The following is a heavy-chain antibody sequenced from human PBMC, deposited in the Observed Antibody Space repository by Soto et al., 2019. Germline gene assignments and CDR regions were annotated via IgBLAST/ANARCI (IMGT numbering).Heavy chain of an antibody. Sequence: QVQLDESGPGLVQPSQTLSLSCTVSGASVSTGVYYWTWIRQHPGKGLEWIGYIDNSGSTHYNPSLTGRVDISVDTSKNQFSLNLQSLTAADTAFYYCAGAVSDFDVRRYRTSYFDQWGQGILVTVSS. J-gene: IGHJ4*02. CDR1: GASVSTGVYY. V-gene: IGHV4-31*03. D-gene: IGHD3-10*02. CDR2: IDNSGST. CDR3: AGAVSDFDVRRYRTSYFDQ.